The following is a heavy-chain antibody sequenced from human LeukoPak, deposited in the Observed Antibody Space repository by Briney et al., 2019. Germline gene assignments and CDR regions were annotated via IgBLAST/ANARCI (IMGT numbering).Heavy chain of an antibody. J-gene: IGHJ4*02. CDR3: ASDSSGSYLAYYFDY. Sequence: GGSLRLSCAASGFTFSSYWMSWVRQAPGKGLEWVANIKQDGSEKYYVDSVKGRFTISRDNAKNSLYLQMNSLRAEGTAVYYCASDSSGSYLAYYFDYWGQGTLVTVSS. CDR2: IKQDGSEK. D-gene: IGHD6-19*01. CDR1: GFTFSSYW. V-gene: IGHV3-7*01.